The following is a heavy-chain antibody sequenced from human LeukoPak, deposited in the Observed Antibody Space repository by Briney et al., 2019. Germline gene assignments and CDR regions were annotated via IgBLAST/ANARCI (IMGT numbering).Heavy chain of an antibody. V-gene: IGHV1-18*01. CDR1: GYTFTSYG. J-gene: IGHJ5*02. Sequence: EASVKVSCKASGYTFTSYGISWVRQAPGQGLEWMGWISAYNGNTNYAQKLQGRVTMTRNTSISTAYMELSSLRSEDTAVYYCARGLYYYGSGSYYNAWFDPWGQGTLVTVSS. CDR3: ARGLYYYGSGSYYNAWFDP. D-gene: IGHD3-10*01. CDR2: ISAYNGNT.